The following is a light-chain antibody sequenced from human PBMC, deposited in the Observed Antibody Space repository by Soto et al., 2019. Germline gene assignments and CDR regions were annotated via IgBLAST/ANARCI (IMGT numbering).Light chain of an antibody. J-gene: IGKJ3*01. V-gene: IGKV1-12*02. CDR2: AAS. CDR3: QQDNSFPFT. CDR1: QVINNW. Sequence: DIQMTQSPSSVSASVGDSVTITCRASQVINNWLAWYQQKPGKAPNLLIYAASTLQTGVPSRFSGSGSGIDFTLTISSLQPEDFATYYCQQDNSFPFTFGPGTKVDIK.